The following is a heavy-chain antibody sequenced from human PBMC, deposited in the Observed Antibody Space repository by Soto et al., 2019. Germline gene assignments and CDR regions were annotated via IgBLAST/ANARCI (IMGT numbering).Heavy chain of an antibody. CDR3: ARPKYSTWMDAFDI. J-gene: IGHJ3*02. D-gene: IGHD1-26*01. CDR2: IYPGDSHT. Sequence: GESLKISCEGSGYRFSTYWIAWVRQVPGKGLEWMGIIYPGDSHTRYSPSFQGQVTISADKSISTAYLQWSSLKASDTAMYYCARPKYSTWMDAFDIWGQGTMVTVSS. CDR1: GYRFSTYW. V-gene: IGHV5-51*01.